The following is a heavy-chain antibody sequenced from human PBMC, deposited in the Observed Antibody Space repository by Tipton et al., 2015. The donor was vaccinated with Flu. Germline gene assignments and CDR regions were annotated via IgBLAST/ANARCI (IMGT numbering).Heavy chain of an antibody. CDR1: GGSISSYY. D-gene: IGHD3-10*01. Sequence: TLSLTCTVSGGSISSYYWSWIRQPPGKGLEWIGYIYYSGSTNYNPSLKSRVTISVDTSKNQFSLKLSSVTAADTAVYYCARDRYFYGSGSLDLWGQGALVTVSS. CDR3: ARDRYFYGSGSLDL. V-gene: IGHV4-59*08. J-gene: IGHJ5*02. CDR2: IYYSGST.